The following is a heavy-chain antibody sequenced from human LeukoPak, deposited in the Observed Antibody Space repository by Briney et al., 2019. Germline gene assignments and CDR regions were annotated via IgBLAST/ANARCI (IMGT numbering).Heavy chain of an antibody. V-gene: IGHV1-24*01. J-gene: IGHJ6*02. CDR2: FDPEDGET. CDR1: GYTLTELS. Sequence: ASVKVSCKVSGYTLTELSMHWVRQAPGKGLEWMGGFDPEDGETIYAQKFQGRVTMTEDTSTDTAYMELSSLRSEDTAVYYCATDMSIAAAGHQLYYYYYGMDVWGQGTTVTVSS. D-gene: IGHD6-13*01. CDR3: ATDMSIAAAGHQLYYYYYGMDV.